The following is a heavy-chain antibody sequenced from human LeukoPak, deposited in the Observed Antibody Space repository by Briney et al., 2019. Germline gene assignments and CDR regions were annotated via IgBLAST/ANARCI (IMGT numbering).Heavy chain of an antibody. D-gene: IGHD6-19*01. CDR1: GFTFGDYA. V-gene: IGHV3-49*05. Sequence: KTGGSLRLSCTASGFTFGDYAMSWFRQAPGKGLEWVGFIRSKIYGGTTEYAASVKGRFTISRDDSKSIAYLQMNSLKTEDTAVYYCTRDQYSSGWYDILFDYWGQGTLVTVSS. CDR2: IRSKIYGGTT. CDR3: TRDQYSSGWYDILFDY. J-gene: IGHJ4*02.